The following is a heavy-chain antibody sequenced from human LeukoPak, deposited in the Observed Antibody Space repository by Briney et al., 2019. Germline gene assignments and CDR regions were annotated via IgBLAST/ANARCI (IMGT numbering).Heavy chain of an antibody. J-gene: IGHJ4*02. CDR2: FYYSENT. V-gene: IGHV4-59*01. D-gene: IGHD4-17*01. Sequence: PSETLSLTCTVSGGSISSYYWSWIRQPPGKGLEWIGYFYYSENTNYNPSLKSRVTMSVDTSKNQFSLKLSSVTAADTAVYYCARDEYGDFQGFDYWGQGTRVTVSS. CDR3: ARDEYGDFQGFDY. CDR1: GGSISSYY.